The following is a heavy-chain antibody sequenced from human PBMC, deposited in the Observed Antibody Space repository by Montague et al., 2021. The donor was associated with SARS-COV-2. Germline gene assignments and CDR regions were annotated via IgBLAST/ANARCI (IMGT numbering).Heavy chain of an antibody. Sequence: TLSLTCTVSGASISSGDYYWSWIRQPAGQGLEWIGRIYTSGGTKYNPSLNSRVTILVDTSKNQFFLNLRSVTAADTAVYFCVRADRRDPDTPHLYYYKGMGLWGQGTTVTVSS. D-gene: IGHD2-15*01. CDR2: IYTSGGT. J-gene: IGHJ6*02. V-gene: IGHV4-61*02. CDR3: VRADRRDPDTPHLYYYKGMGL. CDR1: GASISSGDYY.